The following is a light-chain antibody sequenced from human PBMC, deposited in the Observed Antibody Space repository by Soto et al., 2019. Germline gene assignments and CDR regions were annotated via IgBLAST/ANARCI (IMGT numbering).Light chain of an antibody. CDR2: EVT. CDR3: TSYVGNNIWV. V-gene: IGLV2-8*01. J-gene: IGLJ3*02. Sequence: QSALTQPPSASGSPGQSVTISCTGPSSDVGAYNYVSWYQQYPGKAPKLMIYEVTKRPSGVPDRFSGSKSGNTASLTVSGLQAEDEADYYCTSYVGNNIWVFGGGTKLTVL. CDR1: SSDVGAYNY.